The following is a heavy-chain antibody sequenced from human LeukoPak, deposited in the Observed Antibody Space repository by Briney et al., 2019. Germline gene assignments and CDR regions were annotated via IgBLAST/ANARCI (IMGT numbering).Heavy chain of an antibody. J-gene: IGHJ1*01. V-gene: IGHV4-4*09. CDR3: AGRGHRYSRD. CDR1: GDSVSSGY. D-gene: IGHD2-15*01. Sequence: PSETLSLTCNVSGDSVSSGYWSWIRQSPGKGLEWIGFIQDSGITDYNPSLKSRLLMSVDTSKNQFSLNLRSVTAADTAVYYCAGRGHRYSRDWGQGILVTISS. CDR2: IQDSGIT.